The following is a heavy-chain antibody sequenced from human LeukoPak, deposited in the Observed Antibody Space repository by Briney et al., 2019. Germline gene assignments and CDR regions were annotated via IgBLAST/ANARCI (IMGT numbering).Heavy chain of an antibody. CDR3: AKGPYYHDSSGSHPFDY. CDR2: ISYDGSNK. CDR1: GFTFSSYG. Sequence: PGGSLRLSCAASGFTFSSYGMHWVRQAPGKGLEWVAVISYDGSNKYYADSVKGRFTISRDNTKNTLYLQMNSLRAEDTAVYYCAKGPYYHDSSGSHPFDYWGQGTLVTVSS. J-gene: IGHJ4*02. V-gene: IGHV3-30*18. D-gene: IGHD3-22*01.